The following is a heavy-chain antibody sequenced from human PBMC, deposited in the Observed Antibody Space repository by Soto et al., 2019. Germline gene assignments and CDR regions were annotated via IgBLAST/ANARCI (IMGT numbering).Heavy chain of an antibody. CDR3: AREPRYMATPYTDSYYYYGMDV. CDR2: INPSCGST. D-gene: IGHD5-12*01. Sequence: SAQVSCRASTYTFPSYYMHWVRQAPGQGLEWLGIINPSCGSTSYAQKFQGRVTMTRDTSTSTVYMELSSLRSEDTAVYYCAREPRYMATPYTDSYYYYGMDVWGQGTTVTVSS. CDR1: TYTFPSYY. J-gene: IGHJ6*02. V-gene: IGHV1-46*01.